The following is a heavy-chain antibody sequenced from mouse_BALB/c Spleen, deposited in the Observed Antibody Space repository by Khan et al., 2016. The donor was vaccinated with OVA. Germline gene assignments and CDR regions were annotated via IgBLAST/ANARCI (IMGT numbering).Heavy chain of an antibody. D-gene: IGHD1-1*01. J-gene: IGHJ3*01. V-gene: IGHV2-9*02. CDR2: IWAGGST. CDR1: GFSLTSYG. CDR3: ARAFYYGAWFAY. Sequence: QTQLEESGPGLVAPSQTLSITCTVSGFSLTSYGVHWVRQPPGKGLEWLGVIWAGGSTNHNSALMSRLSISKDNSKSQVFLKMNSLQTDDTAMYYCARAFYYGAWFAYWGQGTLVTVSA.